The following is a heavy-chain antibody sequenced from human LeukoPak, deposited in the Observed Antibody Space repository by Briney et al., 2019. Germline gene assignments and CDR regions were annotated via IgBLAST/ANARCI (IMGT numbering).Heavy chain of an antibody. CDR1: EGTFSSYA. CDR2: IIPILGIA. J-gene: IGHJ4*02. CDR3: ASEDTAMVYYFDY. D-gene: IGHD5-18*01. Sequence: SVKVSCKASEGTFSSYAISWVRQAPGQGLEWMGRIIPILGIANYAQKFQGRVTITADKSTSTAYMELSSLRSEDTAVYYCASEDTAMVYYFDYWGQGTLVTVSS. V-gene: IGHV1-69*04.